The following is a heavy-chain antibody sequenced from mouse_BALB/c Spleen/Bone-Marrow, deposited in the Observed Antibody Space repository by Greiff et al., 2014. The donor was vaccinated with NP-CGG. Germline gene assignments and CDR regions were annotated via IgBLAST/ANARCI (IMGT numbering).Heavy chain of an antibody. CDR2: IYPSNGRT. CDR1: GYTFTTYW. J-gene: IGHJ3*01. CDR3: ARDEVYDAGCACFVY. D-gene: IGHD2-12*01. V-gene: IGHV1S81*02. Sequence: VQLQQSGAELVKPGASVKLSCRASGYTFTTYWMHWVKQRPGQGLEWIGEIYPSNGRTNYNEKFKSKATLTVDKSSSTAYMQPTSMTSEDSAVYYCARDEVYDAGCACFVYWGQGTLVTVSA.